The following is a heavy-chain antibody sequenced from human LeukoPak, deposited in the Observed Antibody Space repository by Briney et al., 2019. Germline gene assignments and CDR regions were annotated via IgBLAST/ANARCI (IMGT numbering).Heavy chain of an antibody. J-gene: IGHJ4*02. D-gene: IGHD5-12*01. V-gene: IGHV3-33*01. Sequence: PGGSLRLSCAASGFTFSSYGMHWVRQAPDKGLEWVAVIWYDGSNKYYADSVKGRFTISRDNSKNTLYLQMNSLRAEDTAVYYCARINVDIVATAKKQYYFDYWGQGTLVTVSS. CDR3: ARINVDIVATAKKQYYFDY. CDR2: IWYDGSNK. CDR1: GFTFSSYG.